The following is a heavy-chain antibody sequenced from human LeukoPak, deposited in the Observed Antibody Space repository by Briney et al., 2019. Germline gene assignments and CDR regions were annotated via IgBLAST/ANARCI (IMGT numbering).Heavy chain of an antibody. CDR3: ARGGYSSSWWKGNFDF. D-gene: IGHD6-13*01. V-gene: IGHV4-59*11. Sequence: PSETLSLTCTVSGGSISSHYWSWIRQPPGKGLEWIGYVYYSGSTNYNPSLKSRVTISVDTSKNQLSLNLSSVTAADTAVYYCARGGYSSSWWKGNFDFWGQGTLVTVSS. J-gene: IGHJ4*02. CDR1: GGSISSHY. CDR2: VYYSGST.